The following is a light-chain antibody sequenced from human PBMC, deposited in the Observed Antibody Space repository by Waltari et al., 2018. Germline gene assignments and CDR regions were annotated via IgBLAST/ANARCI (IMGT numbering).Light chain of an antibody. CDR1: QSVSGY. CDR2: DSS. CDR3: QQRSNWPIT. V-gene: IGKV3-11*01. Sequence: EIVLTQSPATLSLSPGQGASLSCRASQSVSGYLAWYQQKPGQAPRLLIYDSSTRATGIPARFSGSGSGTDFTLTISSLEPEDFAVYYCQQRSNWPITFGQGTRLEIK. J-gene: IGKJ5*01.